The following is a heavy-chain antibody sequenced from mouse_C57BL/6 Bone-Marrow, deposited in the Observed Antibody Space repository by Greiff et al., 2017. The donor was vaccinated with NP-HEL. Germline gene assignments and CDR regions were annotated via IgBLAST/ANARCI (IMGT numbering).Heavy chain of an antibody. J-gene: IGHJ2*01. Sequence: VKLQQPGAELVKPGASVKLSCKASGYTFTSYWMQWVKQRPGQGLEWIGEIDPSDSYTNYNQKFKGKATLTVDTSSSTAYMQLSSLTSEDSAVYYCARWGDSYYFDYWGQGTTLTVSS. CDR2: IDPSDSYT. CDR1: GYTFTSYW. CDR3: ARWGDSYYFDY. V-gene: IGHV1-50*01. D-gene: IGHD3-3*01.